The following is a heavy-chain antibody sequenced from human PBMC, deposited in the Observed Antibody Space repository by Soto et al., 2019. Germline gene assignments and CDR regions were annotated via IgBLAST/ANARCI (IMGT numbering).Heavy chain of an antibody. V-gene: IGHV3-23*01. Sequence: EVQLLESGGALVQPGGSLRLSCAASGFTFSSYAMSWVRQAPGKGLEWVSSISASGDSTHNADSVKGRFAISRDNSKNPLDVQLNSLAADDTSVYYCAKGGLYNSSWYEGYWGQGTLVTVSS. CDR3: AKGGLYNSSWYEGY. D-gene: IGHD6-13*01. J-gene: IGHJ4*02. CDR1: GFTFSSYA. CDR2: ISASGDST.